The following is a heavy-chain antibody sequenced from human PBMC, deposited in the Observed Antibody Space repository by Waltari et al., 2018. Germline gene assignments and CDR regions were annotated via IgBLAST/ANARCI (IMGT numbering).Heavy chain of an antibody. Sequence: QVQLVQSGAEVKKPGSSVKVSCKASGGTFSSYAINWVRQAPGQGLEWMGGILPIHAIANYAQKFQGRVTITADESTSTAYMELSSLRSDDTAVYYCAREANIAIFGMAARGAFDIWGQGTMVTVSS. CDR3: AREANIAIFGMAARGAFDI. V-gene: IGHV1-69*04. CDR1: GGTFSSYA. CDR2: ILPIHAIA. J-gene: IGHJ3*02. D-gene: IGHD3-3*01.